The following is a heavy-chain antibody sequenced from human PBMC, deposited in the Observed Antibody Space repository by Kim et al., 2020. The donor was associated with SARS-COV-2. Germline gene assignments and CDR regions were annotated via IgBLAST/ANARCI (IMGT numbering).Heavy chain of an antibody. V-gene: IGHV4-34*01. D-gene: IGHD3-22*01. CDR3: ARSVGDSSGYGLYIYGMDV. J-gene: IGHJ6*02. Sequence: IRVTISVDTSKNQFSLKLSSVTAADTAVYYCARSVGDSSGYGLYIYGMDVWGQGTTVTVSS.